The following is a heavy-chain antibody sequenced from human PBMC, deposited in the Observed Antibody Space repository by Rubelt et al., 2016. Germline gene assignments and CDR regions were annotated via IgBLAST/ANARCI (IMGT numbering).Heavy chain of an antibody. V-gene: IGHV4-34*01. D-gene: IGHD6-6*01. CDR2: ISHRGST. J-gene: IGHJ5*02. CDR1: GGSFSDYY. Sequence: QVQLQQWGAGLLKPSETLSLTCAVYGGSFSDYYWNWIRQPPGKGLEWIGEISHRGSTNYNPSLKSRVTLSVDKFKNQFSLKLTSVTAADTAVYYCARERIAARGLFDPWAQGTLVTVSS. CDR3: ARERIAARGLFDP.